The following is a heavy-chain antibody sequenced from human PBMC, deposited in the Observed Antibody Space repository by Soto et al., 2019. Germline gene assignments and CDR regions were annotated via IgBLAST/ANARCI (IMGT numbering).Heavy chain of an antibody. CDR1: GYTFTGYY. V-gene: IGHV1-2*04. J-gene: IGHJ4*02. D-gene: IGHD5-18*01. CDR2: INPNSGGT. Sequence: QVQLVQSGAEVKKPGASVKVSCKASGYTFTGYYMHWVRQAPGQGLEWMGWINPNSGGTNYAQKFQGWVTMTRDTSISTAYMELSRLRSDDTAVYYCTTQGEYSYGSEYYFDYWGQGTLVTVSS. CDR3: TTQGEYSYGSEYYFDY.